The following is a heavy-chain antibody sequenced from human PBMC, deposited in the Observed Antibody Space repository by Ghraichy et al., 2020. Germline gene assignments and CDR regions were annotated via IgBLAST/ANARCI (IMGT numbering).Heavy chain of an antibody. V-gene: IGHV3-11*06. Sequence: GESLNISCAASGFTFSDYYMSWIRQAPGKGLEWVSYISSSSSYTNYADSVKGRFTISRDNAKNSLYLQMNSLRAEDTAVYYCAREMTGGYSYGGLDYWGQGTLVTVSS. CDR2: ISSSSSYT. D-gene: IGHD5-18*01. CDR1: GFTFSDYY. CDR3: AREMTGGYSYGGLDY. J-gene: IGHJ4*02.